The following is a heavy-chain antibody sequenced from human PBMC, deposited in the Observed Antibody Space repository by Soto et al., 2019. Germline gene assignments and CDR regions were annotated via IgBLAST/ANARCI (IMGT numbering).Heavy chain of an antibody. D-gene: IGHD3-3*01. Sequence: GGSLRLSCAASGFTFSSYSMNWVRQAPGKGLEWVSYISSSSSTIYYADSVKGRFTISRDNAKNSLYLQMNSLRDEDTAVYYCARDLVRNGIGIFVVVINNYYYYGMDVWGQGSTVTGSS. CDR3: ARDLVRNGIGIFVVVINNYYYYGMDV. J-gene: IGHJ6*02. CDR1: GFTFSSYS. V-gene: IGHV3-48*02. CDR2: ISSSSSTI.